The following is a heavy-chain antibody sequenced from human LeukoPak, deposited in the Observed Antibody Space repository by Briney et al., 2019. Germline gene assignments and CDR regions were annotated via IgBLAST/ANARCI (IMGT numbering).Heavy chain of an antibody. V-gene: IGHV4-34*01. D-gene: IGHD3-10*01. CDR1: GGSFRGYY. J-gene: IGHJ3*02. Sequence: SETLSLTCAVYGGSFRGYYWSWIRQPPGKGLEWIGEINDSGSTNHNPSLKSRVSISVDTSKNQFSLKLSSVTAADTAVYYCAREAGSGRGFAAFDIWGQGTMVTVSS. CDR3: AREAGSGRGFAAFDI. CDR2: INDSGST.